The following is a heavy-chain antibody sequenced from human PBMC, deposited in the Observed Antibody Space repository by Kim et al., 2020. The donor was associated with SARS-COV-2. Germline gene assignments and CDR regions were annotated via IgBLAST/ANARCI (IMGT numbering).Heavy chain of an antibody. J-gene: IGHJ6*02. V-gene: IGHV1-46*01. CDR3: ARDLVATGGDYYYGMDV. CDR1: GYTFTSYY. CDR2: INPSGGST. D-gene: IGHD5-12*01. Sequence: ASVKVSCKASGYTFTSYYMHWVRQAPGQGLEWMGIINPSGGSTSYAQKFKGRVTMTRDTSTSTVYMELSSLRSEDTAVYYCARDLVATGGDYYYGMDVWGQGTTVTVSS.